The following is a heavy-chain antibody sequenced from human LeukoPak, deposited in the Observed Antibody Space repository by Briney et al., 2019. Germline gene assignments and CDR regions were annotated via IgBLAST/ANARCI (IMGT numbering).Heavy chain of an antibody. CDR3: ARDELGSGWYYGAFDI. J-gene: IGHJ3*02. D-gene: IGHD6-19*01. Sequence: PSETLSLTCTVSGGSISSYYWSWIRQPPGKGQEWIGYIYYSGSTNYNPSLKSRVTISVDTSKNQFSLKLSSVTAADTAVYYCARDELGSGWYYGAFDIWGQGTMVTVSS. V-gene: IGHV4-59*01. CDR1: GGSISSYY. CDR2: IYYSGST.